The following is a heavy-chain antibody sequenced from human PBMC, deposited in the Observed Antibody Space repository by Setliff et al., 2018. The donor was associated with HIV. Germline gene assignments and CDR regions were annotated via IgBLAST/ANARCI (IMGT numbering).Heavy chain of an antibody. CDR2: INPDDSEI. Sequence: GESLKISCQASGYTFTNYWIAWLRQMPGRGLEWMGIINPDDSEITYSPSFQGQVTFSVDKSINTAYLQWSSLRAEDTAVYYCVKKERSPMIVVAIDAFDIWGQGTMVTVSS. D-gene: IGHD3-22*01. J-gene: IGHJ3*02. V-gene: IGHV5-51*01. CDR1: GYTFTNYW. CDR3: VKKERSPMIVVAIDAFDI.